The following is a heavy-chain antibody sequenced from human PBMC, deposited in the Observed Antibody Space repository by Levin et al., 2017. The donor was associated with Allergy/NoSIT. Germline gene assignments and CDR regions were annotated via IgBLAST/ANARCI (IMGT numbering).Heavy chain of an antibody. J-gene: IGHJ4*02. Sequence: SETLSLTCTVSGYSISSGYYWGWIRQPPGKGLEWIGSIYHSGSTYYNPSLKSRVTISVDTSKNQFSLKLSSVTAADTAVYYCARRRVGECDYWGQGTLVTVSS. D-gene: IGHD3-10*01. CDR1: GYSISSGYY. CDR3: ARRRVGECDY. V-gene: IGHV4-38-2*02. CDR2: IYHSGST.